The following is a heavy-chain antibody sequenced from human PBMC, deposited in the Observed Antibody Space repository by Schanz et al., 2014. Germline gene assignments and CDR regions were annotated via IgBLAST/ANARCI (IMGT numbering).Heavy chain of an antibody. J-gene: IGHJ4*02. CDR3: AASSGWHPSTDY. Sequence: VQLVDSGGGLVKPGGSLRLSCAASGFVFGDYYMTWIRQAPGKGLEWLSYISDSGTYTNYADSVKGRFTISRDNAKSSLYLQMNSLRVEDTAVYYCAASSGWHPSTDYWGQGTLXTVSS. V-gene: IGHV3-11*05. D-gene: IGHD6-19*01. CDR2: ISDSGTYT. CDR1: GFVFGDYY.